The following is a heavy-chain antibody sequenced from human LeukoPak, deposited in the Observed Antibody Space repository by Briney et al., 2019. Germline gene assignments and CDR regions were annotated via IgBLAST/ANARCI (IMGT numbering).Heavy chain of an antibody. D-gene: IGHD1-26*01. V-gene: IGHV4-38-2*02. CDR1: GYSISSDYY. CDR2: IYHSGST. Sequence: SETLSLTCTVSGYSISSDYYWGWIRQPPGRGLVWIGTIYHSGSTYYNPSLKSRVTISVDTSKNQFSLKLSSVTAADTAVYYCARFYPSGSYDYFDYWGQGTLVTVSS. CDR3: ARFYPSGSYDYFDY. J-gene: IGHJ4*02.